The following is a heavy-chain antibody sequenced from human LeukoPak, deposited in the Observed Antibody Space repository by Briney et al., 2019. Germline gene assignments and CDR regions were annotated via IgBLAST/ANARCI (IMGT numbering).Heavy chain of an antibody. CDR3: ARGYSRAADY. J-gene: IGHJ4*02. CDR1: GLTFSSYS. Sequence: KAGGSLRLSCAASGLTFSSYSMNWVRQAPGKGLEWVSSISSSSSYIYYADSVKGRFTISRDNAKNSLYLQMNSLRAEDTAVYYCARGYSRAADYWGQGTLVTVSS. D-gene: IGHD6-13*01. CDR2: ISSSSSYI. V-gene: IGHV3-21*01.